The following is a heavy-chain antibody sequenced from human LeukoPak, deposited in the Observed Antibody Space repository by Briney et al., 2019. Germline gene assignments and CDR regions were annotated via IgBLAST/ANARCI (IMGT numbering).Heavy chain of an antibody. CDR1: GGTFSSYA. CDR3: ASSVVAATPFLGPFDI. Sequence: SVKVSCKASGGTFSSYAISWVRQAPGQGLEWMGGIIPIFGTANYAQKFQGRVTITTDESTSTAYMELSSLRSEDTAVYYCASSVVAATPFLGPFDIWGQGTMVTVSS. D-gene: IGHD2-15*01. CDR2: IIPIFGTA. V-gene: IGHV1-69*05. J-gene: IGHJ3*02.